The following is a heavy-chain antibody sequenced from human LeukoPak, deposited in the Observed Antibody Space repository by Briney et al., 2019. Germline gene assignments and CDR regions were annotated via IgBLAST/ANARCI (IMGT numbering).Heavy chain of an antibody. D-gene: IGHD2-8*01. CDR3: ASADQYCTNGVCYQNWFDP. J-gene: IGHJ5*02. V-gene: IGHV1-69*13. CDR2: IIPIFGTA. Sequence: ASVKVSCKASGGTFSSYAISWVRQAPGQGLEWMGGIIPIFGTANYAQKFQGRVTITADESTSTAYMELSSLRSEDTAVYYCASADQYCTNGVCYQNWFDPWGQGTLVTVSS. CDR1: GGTFSSYA.